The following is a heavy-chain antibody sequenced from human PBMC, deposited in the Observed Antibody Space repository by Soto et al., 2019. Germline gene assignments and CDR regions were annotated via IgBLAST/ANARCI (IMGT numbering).Heavy chain of an antibody. CDR2: IYYSGST. Sequence: QVQLQESGPGLVKPSQTLSLTCTVSGGSISSGGYYWSWIRQHPGKGLEWIGYIYYSGSTYYNPYVRRRVTISVDTSKNQFSLKLSSVTAADTAVYYCARELRYFDWLLLVGYMDVWGKGTTVTVSS. D-gene: IGHD3-9*01. V-gene: IGHV4-31*03. CDR3: ARELRYFDWLLLVGYMDV. CDR1: GGSISSGGYY. J-gene: IGHJ6*03.